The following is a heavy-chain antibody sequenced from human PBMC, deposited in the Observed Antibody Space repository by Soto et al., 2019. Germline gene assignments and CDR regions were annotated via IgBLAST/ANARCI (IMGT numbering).Heavy chain of an antibody. CDR1: GFAFSVYA. CDR2: ISGSGDST. D-gene: IGHD3-10*01. J-gene: IGHJ4*02. Sequence: EVRLLESGGGLVQPGGSLRLSCAAAGFAFSVYAMCWVRQAPGKGLEWVSGISGSGDSTHYADSVKGRFTVSRDNSKSMLYLQTNSLRAEDTAIYYCAKALYGGFTYWGQGTLVTLSS. CDR3: AKALYGGFTY. V-gene: IGHV3-23*01.